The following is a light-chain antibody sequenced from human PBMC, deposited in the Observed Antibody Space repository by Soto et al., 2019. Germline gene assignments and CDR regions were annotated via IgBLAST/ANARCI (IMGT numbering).Light chain of an antibody. J-gene: IGLJ3*02. CDR3: GSCAGSTDWG. V-gene: IGLV2-23*02. Sequence: QSALTQPASVSGSPKQSITISCTGTSSDVGTYNLVSWYQQHPGKAPKLMIHEVSKRPSGVSSRFSGSKSGTTASLTISGLQAEGGAGCYCGSCAGSTDWGFGGGTKLTVL. CDR2: EVS. CDR1: SSDVGTYNL.